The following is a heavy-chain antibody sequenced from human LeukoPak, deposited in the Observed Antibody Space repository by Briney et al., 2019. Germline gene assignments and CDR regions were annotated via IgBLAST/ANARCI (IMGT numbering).Heavy chain of an antibody. J-gene: IGHJ4*02. CDR2: ISSSSSYI. CDR1: GFTFSSYS. V-gene: IGHV3-21*01. Sequence: KPGGSLRLSCAASGFTFSSYSMNWVRQGPGKGLEWVSFISSSSSYIYYADSVKGRFTISRDNAKNSLYLQMNSLRAEDTAVYYCAILADIVATIDYFDYWGQGTLVTVSS. CDR3: AILADIVATIDYFDY. D-gene: IGHD5-12*01.